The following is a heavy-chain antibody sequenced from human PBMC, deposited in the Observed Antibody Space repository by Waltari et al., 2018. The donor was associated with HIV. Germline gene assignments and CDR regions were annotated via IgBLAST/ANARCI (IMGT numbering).Heavy chain of an antibody. Sequence: EVQLVQSGAEVKKPGESLKIPCMGSGFSFTNYWIGWVRQMPGKGLEWMGIIYPDDSNTRYSPSFQGQVTISADKSISSAYLQWSRLKASDTAMYYCARGGSVATREANWFDPWGQGTLVTVSS. D-gene: IGHD1-1*01. CDR2: IYPDDSNT. CDR1: GFSFTNYW. V-gene: IGHV5-51*01. J-gene: IGHJ5*02. CDR3: ARGGSVATREANWFDP.